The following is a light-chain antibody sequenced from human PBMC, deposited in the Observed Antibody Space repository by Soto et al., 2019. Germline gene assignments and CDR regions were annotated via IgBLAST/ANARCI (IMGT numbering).Light chain of an antibody. Sequence: EIVLTQSPGTLSLSPGERATLSCRASQSVRSSYLAWYQQKPGQAPRLLIYGASSRATGIPDRFSGSGSGTDFTLTISRLEPEDFAVYSCQQYGSSPQVTFGGRTKVEIK. CDR3: QQYGSSPQVT. CDR1: QSVRSSY. J-gene: IGKJ4*01. V-gene: IGKV3-20*01. CDR2: GAS.